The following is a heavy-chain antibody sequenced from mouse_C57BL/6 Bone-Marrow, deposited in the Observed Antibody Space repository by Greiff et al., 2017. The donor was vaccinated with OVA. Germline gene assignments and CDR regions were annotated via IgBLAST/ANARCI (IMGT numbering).Heavy chain of an antibody. CDR1: GYSFTGYF. CDR3: ARSYLYDSLFAY. Sequence: EVQLQQSGPELVKPGDSVKISCKASGYSFTGYFMNWVMQSHGKSLEWIGRINPYNGDTFYNQKFKGKATLTVDKSSSTAHMELRSLTSEDSAVYYCARSYLYDSLFAYWGQGTLVTVSA. D-gene: IGHD5-5*01. V-gene: IGHV1-20*01. CDR2: INPYNGDT. J-gene: IGHJ3*01.